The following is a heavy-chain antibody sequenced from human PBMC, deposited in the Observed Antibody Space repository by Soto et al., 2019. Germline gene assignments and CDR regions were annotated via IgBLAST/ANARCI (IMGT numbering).Heavy chain of an antibody. J-gene: IGHJ3*02. CDR2: IDLRDSYT. V-gene: IGHV5-10-1*01. D-gene: IGHD5-12*01. CDR1: VTNSW. Sequence: PGEPLKISCKGVVTNSWIGWVRQTPGKGLEWMGRIDLRDSYTYYSPSLQGHVTISIDKSNTTVYLQLSSLKASDTAMYFCAGLLYFYSGYNHHLGSFDIWGQGTMVTVSS. CDR3: AGLLYFYSGYNHHLGSFDI.